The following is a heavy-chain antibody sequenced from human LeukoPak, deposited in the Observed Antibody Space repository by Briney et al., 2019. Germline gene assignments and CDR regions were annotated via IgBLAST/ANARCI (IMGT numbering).Heavy chain of an antibody. V-gene: IGHV1-2*02. CDR3: ARAAVRPTYYDSSGYYYPPVY. CDR2: INPNSGGT. Sequence: GASVKVSCKASGYTFTGYYMHWVRQAPGQGLEWMGWINPNSGGTNYAQKFQGRVTMTRDTSISTAYMELSRLRSDDTAVYYCARAAVRPTYYDSSGYYYPPVYWGQGTLVTVSS. CDR1: GYTFTGYY. J-gene: IGHJ4*02. D-gene: IGHD3-22*01.